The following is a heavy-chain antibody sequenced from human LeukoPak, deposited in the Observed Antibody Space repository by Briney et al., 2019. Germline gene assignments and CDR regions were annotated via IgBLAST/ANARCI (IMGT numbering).Heavy chain of an antibody. J-gene: IGHJ6*02. V-gene: IGHV6-1*01. CDR2: TYHYRSEWYN. D-gene: IGHD6-19*01. CDR1: GDSVSSNGVT. CDR3: AYSGSSGWYANYYGMDV. Sequence: SQTLPLTCAISGDSVSSNGVTWSWIRQSPSRGLEWLGRTYHYRSEWYNDYAISVKSRIIINPDTSKNQFSLQLNSVTPEDTAVYYCAYSGSSGWYANYYGMDVWGQGTTVTVSS.